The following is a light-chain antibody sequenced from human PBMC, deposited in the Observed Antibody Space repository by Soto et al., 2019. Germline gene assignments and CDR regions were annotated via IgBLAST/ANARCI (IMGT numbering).Light chain of an antibody. CDR1: QSVSYN. J-gene: IGKJ4*01. V-gene: IGKV3D-15*01. CDR3: QQYNDWPLT. Sequence: EIVLTQSPATLSVSPGERVTLSCRASQSVSYNLAWYQQKPGQAPRLLIYGASIRATDIPARFSGSGSGTEFSLTISSLQSEDFAVYYCQQYNDWPLTFGGGTKVEIK. CDR2: GAS.